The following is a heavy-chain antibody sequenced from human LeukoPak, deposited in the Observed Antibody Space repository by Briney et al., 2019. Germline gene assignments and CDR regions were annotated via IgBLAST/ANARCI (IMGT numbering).Heavy chain of an antibody. Sequence: SVKVSCKASGGTFSSYAISWVRQAPGQGLEWMGGIIPIFGTANYAQKFQGRVTITTDESTSTAYMELSSLRSEDTAVYYCARAFTYYYDSSGYYPDRDWGQGTPVTVSS. CDR3: ARAFTYYYDSSGYYPDRD. CDR2: IIPIFGTA. J-gene: IGHJ1*01. CDR1: GGTFSSYA. D-gene: IGHD3-22*01. V-gene: IGHV1-69*05.